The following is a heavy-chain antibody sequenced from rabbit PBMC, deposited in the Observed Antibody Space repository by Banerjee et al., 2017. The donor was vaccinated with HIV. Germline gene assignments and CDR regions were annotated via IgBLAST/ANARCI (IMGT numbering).Heavy chain of an antibody. D-gene: IGHD7-1*01. CDR3: ARDFTGVIGWNFNL. V-gene: IGHV1S43*01. J-gene: IGHJ4*01. Sequence: GSTGYASWVNGRFTISRSTSLSTVDLKMTSLTAADTATYFCARDFTGVIGWNFNLWGPGTLVT. CDR2: GST.